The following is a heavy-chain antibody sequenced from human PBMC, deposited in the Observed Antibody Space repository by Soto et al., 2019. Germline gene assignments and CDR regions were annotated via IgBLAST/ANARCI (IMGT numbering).Heavy chain of an antibody. V-gene: IGHV3-30-3*01. CDR3: APSPVSPRYFQH. CDR2: ISYDGSNK. J-gene: IGHJ1*01. CDR1: GFTFSSYA. Sequence: PVGSLRLSCAASGFTFSSYAMHWVRQAPGKGLEWVAVISYDGSNKYYADSVKGRFTISRDNSKNTLYLQMNSLRAEDTAVYYCAPSPVSPRYFQHWGQGTLVTVSS.